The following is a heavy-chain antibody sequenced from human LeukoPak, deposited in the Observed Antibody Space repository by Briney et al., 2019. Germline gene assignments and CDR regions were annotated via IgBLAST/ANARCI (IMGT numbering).Heavy chain of an antibody. Sequence: PGGSLRPSCAASGFTLSSFNMNWVRQAPGKGLEWVSSISSSSSYIYYADSVKSRFTVSRDNAKKSLYLQMNSLRGEDTAVYYCAELGITMIGGVWGKGTTVTISS. V-gene: IGHV3-21*01. CDR2: ISSSSSYI. J-gene: IGHJ6*04. CDR3: AELGITMIGGV. D-gene: IGHD3-10*02. CDR1: GFTLSSFN.